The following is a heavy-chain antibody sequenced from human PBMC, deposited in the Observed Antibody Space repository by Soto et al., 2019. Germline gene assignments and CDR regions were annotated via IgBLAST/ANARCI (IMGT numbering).Heavy chain of an antibody. CDR2: IYYSGRT. V-gene: IGHV4-31*03. CDR1: GGSISSGGYF. Sequence: SETLSLTCTVSGGSISSGGYFWSWVRQHPGKGLEWIGNIYYSGRTYYNPSLKSRVTISVDTSKNQFSLNLSSVTAADTAVYYCAGFAKEENPKVGSWYYFDYWGQGTRVTVSS. D-gene: IGHD6-13*01. CDR3: AGFAKEENPKVGSWYYFDY. J-gene: IGHJ4*02.